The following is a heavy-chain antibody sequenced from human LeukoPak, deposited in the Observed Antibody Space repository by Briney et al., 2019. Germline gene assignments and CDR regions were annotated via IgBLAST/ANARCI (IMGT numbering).Heavy chain of an antibody. V-gene: IGHV3-30*03. CDR3: ARAKGRRGSGSYQNWFDP. CDR2: ISYDGSNK. D-gene: IGHD3-10*01. Sequence: GRSLRLSCAASGFTFSSYGMHWVRQAPGKGLEWVAVISYDGSNKYYADSVKGRFTISRDNSKNTLYLQMNSLRAEDTAVYYCARAKGRRGSGSYQNWFDPWGQGTLVTVSS. CDR1: GFTFSSYG. J-gene: IGHJ5*02.